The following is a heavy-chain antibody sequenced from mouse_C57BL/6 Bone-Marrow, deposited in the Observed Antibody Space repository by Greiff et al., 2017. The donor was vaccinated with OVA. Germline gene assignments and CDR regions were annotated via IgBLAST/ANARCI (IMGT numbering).Heavy chain of an antibody. CDR1: GFTFSNYG. V-gene: IGHV5-15*01. Sequence: EVMLVESGGGLVKPGGSLKLSCAASGFTFSNYGMAWVRQAPRKRPEWVAIISHFAYGIYYADTVTGRFTISRENATNTLYLEISRLTSDDTAFYYCARKDDGSSSSWFADWGQGTLVTASA. CDR3: ARKDDGSSSSWFAD. J-gene: IGHJ3*01. CDR2: ISHFAYGI. D-gene: IGHD1-1*01.